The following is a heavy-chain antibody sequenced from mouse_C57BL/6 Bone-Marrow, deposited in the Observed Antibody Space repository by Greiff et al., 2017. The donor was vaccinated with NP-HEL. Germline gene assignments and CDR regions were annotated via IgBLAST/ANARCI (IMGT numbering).Heavy chain of an antibody. CDR1: GFTFSDFY. V-gene: IGHV7-1*01. D-gene: IGHD1-1*01. Sequence: EVKLMESGGGLVQSGRSLRLSCATSGFTFSDFYMEWVRQAPGKGLEWIAASRNKANDYTTEYSASVKGRFIVSRDTSQSILYLQMNALRAEDTAIYYCARDAWEDGSSYAMDYWGQGTSVTVSS. J-gene: IGHJ4*01. CDR3: ARDAWEDGSSYAMDY. CDR2: SRNKANDYTT.